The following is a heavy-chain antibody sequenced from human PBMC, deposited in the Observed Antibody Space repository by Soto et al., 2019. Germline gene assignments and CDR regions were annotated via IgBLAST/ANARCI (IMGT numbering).Heavy chain of an antibody. CDR1: EFNVTHGH. J-gene: IGHJ4*02. V-gene: IGHV3-53*01. Sequence: ELQLVESGGGLIQPGGSLRLACAASEFNVTHGHMNWVRQAPGKGLEWVSVIFGDGNTKYGESVRGRFTISRDTSKNTVYLQMNSLRAEDTAVYYCAGDWNGDKYFDYWDQGTLVTVSS. CDR2: IFGDGNT. D-gene: IGHD4-17*01. CDR3: AGDWNGDKYFDY.